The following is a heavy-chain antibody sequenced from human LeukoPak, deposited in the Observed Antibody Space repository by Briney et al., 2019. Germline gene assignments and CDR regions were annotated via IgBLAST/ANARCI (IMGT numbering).Heavy chain of an antibody. V-gene: IGHV3-74*01. CDR2: INTDGSST. J-gene: IGHJ6*03. CDR3: ARNGEDFWSGGSYYYYYYMDV. CDR1: GFTFSSYW. D-gene: IGHD3-3*01. Sequence: PGGFLRLSCAASGFTFSSYWMHWVRQAPGKGLVWVSRINTDGSSTSYADSVKGRFTISRDNAKNTLYLQMNSLRAEDTAVYYCARNGEDFWSGGSYYYYYYMDVWGKGTTVTVSS.